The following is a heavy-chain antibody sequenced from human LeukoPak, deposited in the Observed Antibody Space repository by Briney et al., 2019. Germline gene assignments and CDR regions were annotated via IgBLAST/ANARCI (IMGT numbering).Heavy chain of an antibody. J-gene: IGHJ4*02. Sequence: AGGSLRLSCAASGFTFSSYWMTWVRQAPGKGLEWVSAISGSGGSTYYADSVKGRFTISRDNSKNTLYLQMNSLRAEDTAVYYCAKDPRPIYDFWSGYYNPYFDYWGQGTLVTVSS. CDR2: ISGSGGST. V-gene: IGHV3-23*01. CDR3: AKDPRPIYDFWSGYYNPYFDY. CDR1: GFTFSSYW. D-gene: IGHD3-3*01.